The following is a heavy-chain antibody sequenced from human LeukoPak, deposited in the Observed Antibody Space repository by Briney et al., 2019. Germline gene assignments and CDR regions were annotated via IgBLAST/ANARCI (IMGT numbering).Heavy chain of an antibody. D-gene: IGHD3-9*01. CDR1: GFTFNNAW. CDR2: IKSKSDGGTT. Sequence: GGSLRLSCAASGFTFNNAWMNWVRQAPGKGLEWVGRIKSKSDGGTTGYAAPVKGRFTISRDDSKNTLSLQMDSLKTEDTAVYYCTKSIGINRWLIDYWGQGTLVTVSS. V-gene: IGHV3-15*07. J-gene: IGHJ4*02. CDR3: TKSIGINRWLIDY.